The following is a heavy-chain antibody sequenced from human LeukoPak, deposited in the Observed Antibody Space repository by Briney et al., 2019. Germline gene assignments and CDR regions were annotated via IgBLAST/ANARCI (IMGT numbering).Heavy chain of an antibody. CDR2: IDPSDSYT. J-gene: IGHJ4*02. D-gene: IGHD4-11*01. CDR1: GSSFTSYW. Sequence: GESLKISCKGSGSSFTSYWISWVRQMPGKGRGWMGMIDPSDSYTNYSPSFQGHVTISADKSISTAYLQWSSLKASDTAMYYCARHDDYSNCVSPQDYWGQGTLVTVSS. CDR3: ARHDDYSNCVSPQDY. V-gene: IGHV5-10-1*01.